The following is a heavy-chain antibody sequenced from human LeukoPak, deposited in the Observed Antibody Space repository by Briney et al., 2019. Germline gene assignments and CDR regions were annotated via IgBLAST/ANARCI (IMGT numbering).Heavy chain of an antibody. Sequence: GGSLRLSCAASGFTFDDYAMHWVRQAPGKGLEWVSLISWDGGSTYYADSVEGRFTISRDNSKNSLYLQMNSLRAEDTALYYCAKGWCSSTSCYFDYWGQGTLVTVSS. D-gene: IGHD2-2*01. CDR3: AKGWCSSTSCYFDY. CDR1: GFTFDDYA. CDR2: ISWDGGST. J-gene: IGHJ4*02. V-gene: IGHV3-43D*03.